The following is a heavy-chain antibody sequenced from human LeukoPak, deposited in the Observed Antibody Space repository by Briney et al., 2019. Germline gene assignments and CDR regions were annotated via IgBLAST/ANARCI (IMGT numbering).Heavy chain of an antibody. D-gene: IGHD1-1*01. V-gene: IGHV3-33*01. CDR1: EFIFSDYG. CDR2: IWYDGSKK. Sequence: GGSLRLSCAASEFIFSDYGMHWVRQAPGKGLEWVAAIWYDGSKKYYADSMKGRFTISRDNAKNSLYLQMNSLRDEDTAVYYCARDPGRLDRGNDYYYGMDVWGQGTTVTVSS. CDR3: ARDPGRLDRGNDYYYGMDV. J-gene: IGHJ6*02.